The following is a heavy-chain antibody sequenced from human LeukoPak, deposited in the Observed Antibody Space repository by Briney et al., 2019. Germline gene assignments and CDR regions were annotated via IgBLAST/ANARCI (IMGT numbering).Heavy chain of an antibody. Sequence: GGSLRLSCAASGFTFSFYAMGWVRQAPGKGLEWVSGITASGGGTYNADSVKGRFTVSRDNSKNTLYLQVSSLRAEDTAVYYCAKGYGAGWSQFFDYWGQGTLVSVSS. J-gene: IGHJ4*02. V-gene: IGHV3-23*01. CDR1: GFTFSFYA. D-gene: IGHD6-19*01. CDR3: AKGYGAGWSQFFDY. CDR2: ITASGGGT.